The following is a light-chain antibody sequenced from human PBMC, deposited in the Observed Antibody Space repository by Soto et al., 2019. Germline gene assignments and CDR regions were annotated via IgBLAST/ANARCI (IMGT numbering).Light chain of an antibody. CDR2: DAS. V-gene: IGKV1-5*01. J-gene: IGKJ1*01. Sequence: DIHITQSPSTLSASVGDRVTITCRASQSISSWLAWYQQKPGKAPKLLIYDASSLESGVPSRFSGSGSGTEFTLTISSLQPDDFATYYCQQYNSYSLTFGQGTKVDIK. CDR3: QQYNSYSLT. CDR1: QSISSW.